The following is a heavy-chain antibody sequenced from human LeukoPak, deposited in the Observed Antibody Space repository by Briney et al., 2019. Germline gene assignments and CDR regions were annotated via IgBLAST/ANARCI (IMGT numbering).Heavy chain of an antibody. CDR1: GYSISSGYY. CDR3: ARAPLVVPAHLDY. Sequence: SETLSLTCTVSGYSISSGYYWGWIRQPPGKGLEWIGTVYHSGSTYYNPSLKSRVTISVDTSKNQFSLKLSSVTAADTAVYYCARAPLVVPAHLDYWGQGTLVTVSS. V-gene: IGHV4-38-2*02. D-gene: IGHD2-2*01. CDR2: VYHSGST. J-gene: IGHJ4*02.